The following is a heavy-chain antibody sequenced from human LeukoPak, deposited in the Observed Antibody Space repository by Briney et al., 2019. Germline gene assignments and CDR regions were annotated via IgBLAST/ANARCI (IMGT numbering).Heavy chain of an antibody. CDR1: GFTFDTYR. CDR2: IVTSGIST. CDR3: ARDYGLSI. D-gene: IGHD4-17*01. Sequence: GGSLRLSCAASGFTFDTYRMTWVRQAPGKGLEWVSTIVTSGISTYFAGSVQGRLTISRDNSNNTLYLQMNSLGAEDTAVYYCARDYGLSIWGQGTMVTVSS. V-gene: IGHV3-23*01. J-gene: IGHJ3*02.